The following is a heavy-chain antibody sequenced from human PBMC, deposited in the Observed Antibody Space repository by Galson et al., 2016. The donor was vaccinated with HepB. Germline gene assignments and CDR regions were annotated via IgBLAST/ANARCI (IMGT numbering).Heavy chain of an antibody. CDR1: GLSLRTSGEG. J-gene: IGHJ4*02. D-gene: IGHD5-18*01. Sequence: PALVKPTQTLTLTCTFSGLSLRTSGEGVAWIRQPPGKALEWLALVYWNDDKRYSPTLKSRLTITKDTSRNLVVLRMTNMEPVDTATYYCAHQSRGYNYGYVRGGQGTLATVSS. CDR3: AHQSRGYNYGYVR. V-gene: IGHV2-5*01. CDR2: VYWNDDK.